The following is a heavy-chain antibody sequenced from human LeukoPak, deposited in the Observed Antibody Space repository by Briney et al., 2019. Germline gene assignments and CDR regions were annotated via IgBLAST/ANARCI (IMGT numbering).Heavy chain of an antibody. J-gene: IGHJ4*02. CDR2: ISYSGGST. D-gene: IGHD6-19*01. CDR1: GFTFSSYG. CDR3: AQRISSGWSYYFDY. V-gene: IGHV3-23*01. Sequence: GGTLRLSCAASGFTFSSYGMSWVRQAPGEGLEWVSAISYSGGSTYYADSVKGRFTISRDNSKNTLYLQMNRLRAEDTAVYYCAQRISSGWSYYFDYWGQGTLVTVSS.